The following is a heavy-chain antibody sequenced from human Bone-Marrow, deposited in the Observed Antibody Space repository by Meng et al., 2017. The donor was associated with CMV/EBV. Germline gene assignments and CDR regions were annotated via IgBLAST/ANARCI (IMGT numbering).Heavy chain of an antibody. D-gene: IGHD6-13*01. V-gene: IGHV3-21*01. CDR3: ARDMGIAAADYYYYGMDV. J-gene: IGHJ6*01. CDR1: GFTFSSYS. Sequence: GESLKISCAASGFTFSSYSMNWVRQAPGKGLEWVSSISSSSSYIYYADSVKGRFTISRDNAKNSLYLQMNSLRAEDTAVYYCARDMGIAAADYYYYGMDVWGQGTTVTGSS. CDR2: ISSSSSYI.